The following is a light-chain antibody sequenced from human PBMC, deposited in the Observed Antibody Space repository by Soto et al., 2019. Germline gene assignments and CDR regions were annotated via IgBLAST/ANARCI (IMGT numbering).Light chain of an antibody. V-gene: IGKV1-5*03. CDR1: QSIGTW. CDR2: KAS. Sequence: DIQMTQSPSTLSASVGDRVTITCRASQSIGTWLAWYQQKPGKAPKLLIYKASSLESGVPSRFSGSGSGTEFPLTINSLQPDDFATYYCQQYNSFVTFGQGTKLEIK. J-gene: IGKJ2*01. CDR3: QQYNSFVT.